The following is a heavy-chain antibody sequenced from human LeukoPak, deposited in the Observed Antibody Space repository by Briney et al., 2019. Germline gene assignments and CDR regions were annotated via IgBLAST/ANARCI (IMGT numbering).Heavy chain of an antibody. CDR2: INHSGST. CDR1: GGSFSGYY. D-gene: IGHD3-9*01. J-gene: IGHJ4*02. CDR3: AREGVLRYFDWLFDYFDY. Sequence: SETLSLTCAVYGGSFSGYYWSWIRQPPGKGLEWIGEINHSGSTNYNPSLKSRVTISVDTSKNQFSLKLSSVTAADTAVYYCAREGVLRYFDWLFDYFDYWGQGTLVTVSS. V-gene: IGHV4-34*01.